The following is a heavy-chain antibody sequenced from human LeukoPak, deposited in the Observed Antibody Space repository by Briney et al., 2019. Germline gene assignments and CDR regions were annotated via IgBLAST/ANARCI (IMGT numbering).Heavy chain of an antibody. CDR3: ARGATYRVSDNWFDP. V-gene: IGHV1-2*02. CDR1: GYTFTGYY. CDR2: INPNSGGT. J-gene: IGHJ5*02. Sequence: ASVKVSCKASGYTFTGYYMHWVRQAPGQGLEWMGWINPNSGGTNYAQKFQGRVTMTRDTSISTAYMELSRLRSDDAAVYYCARGATYRVSDNWFDPWGQGTLVTVSS. D-gene: IGHD5-12*01.